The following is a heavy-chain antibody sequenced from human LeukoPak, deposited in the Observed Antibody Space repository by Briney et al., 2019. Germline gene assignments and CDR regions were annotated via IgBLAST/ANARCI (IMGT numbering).Heavy chain of an antibody. CDR2: ISGSSDYI. CDR1: GFTFSSYS. Sequence: GGSLRLSCAASGFTFSSYSMNWVRQAPGKGLEWVSSISGSSDYIYYADSVKGRFTISRDNAKNSLYLQMNSLRAEDTAVYYCARDGELRNWFDPWGQGTLVTVSS. J-gene: IGHJ5*02. CDR3: ARDGELRNWFDP. D-gene: IGHD1-26*01. V-gene: IGHV3-21*01.